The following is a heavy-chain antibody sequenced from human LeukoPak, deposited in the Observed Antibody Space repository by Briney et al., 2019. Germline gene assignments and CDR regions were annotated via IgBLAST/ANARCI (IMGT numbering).Heavy chain of an antibody. CDR2: IYSDGRT. V-gene: IGHV3-53*01. CDR1: GFTVSNKY. J-gene: IGHJ3*02. D-gene: IGHD3-22*01. CDR3: ARGLSLSGYLDAFDI. Sequence: PGGSLRLSCQASGFTVSNKYMTWVRQAPGKGLEWVSLIYSDGRTYYADSVKGRCTISRDNSKNTLYLHMNSLRVEDTDVYFCARGLSLSGYLDAFDIWGQGTMVTVSS.